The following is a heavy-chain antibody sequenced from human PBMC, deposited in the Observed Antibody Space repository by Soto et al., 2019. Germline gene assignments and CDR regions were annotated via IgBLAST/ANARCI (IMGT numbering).Heavy chain of an antibody. CDR2: VSNSGTST. J-gene: IGHJ5*02. Sequence: QLLESGGGLAQPGESLTLSCAASGFMFSGYAMSWVRQAPGKGLEWVSAVSNSGTSTSYADSVKGRFNISRDNSKNTLHLQMSGLGAEDTALYYCVKDLAASGWFDPWGQGTLVIVSS. D-gene: IGHD2-15*01. V-gene: IGHV3-23*01. CDR3: VKDLAASGWFDP. CDR1: GFMFSGYA.